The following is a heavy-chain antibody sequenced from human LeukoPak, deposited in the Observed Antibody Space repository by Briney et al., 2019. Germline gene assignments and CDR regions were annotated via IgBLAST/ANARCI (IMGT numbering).Heavy chain of an antibody. V-gene: IGHV1-46*01. CDR2: INPSGGST. Sequence: ASVKVSCKASGYTFTSYYMHWVRQAPGQGLEWMGIINPSGGSTSYAQKFQGRVTMTRDTSTSTVYMELSSLRSEDTAVYYCAREPRGDIVVVPAAPYGMDVWGQGTTVTVSS. D-gene: IGHD2-2*01. J-gene: IGHJ6*02. CDR3: AREPRGDIVVVPAAPYGMDV. CDR1: GYTFTSYY.